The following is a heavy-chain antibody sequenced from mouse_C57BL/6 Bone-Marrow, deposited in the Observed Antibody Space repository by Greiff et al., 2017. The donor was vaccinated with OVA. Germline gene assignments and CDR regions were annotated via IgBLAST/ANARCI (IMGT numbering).Heavy chain of an antibody. CDR1: GFTFSDYY. V-gene: IGHV5-16*01. CDR2: INYDGSST. Sequence: DVKLVESEGGLVQPGSSMKLSCTASGFTFSDYYMAWVRQVPEKGLEWVANINYDGSSTYYLDSLKSRFIISRDNAKNILYLQMSSLKSEDTATYYCARDGGENDYDWFAYWGQGTLVTVSA. CDR3: ARDGGENDYDWFAY. D-gene: IGHD2-4*01. J-gene: IGHJ3*01.